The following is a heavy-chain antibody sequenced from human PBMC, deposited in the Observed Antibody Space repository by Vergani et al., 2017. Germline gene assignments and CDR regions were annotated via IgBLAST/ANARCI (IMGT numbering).Heavy chain of an antibody. CDR1: GGSFRGYY. CDR3: ARAGARDFDY. Sequence: QVQLQQWGAGLLKPSETLSLTCAVYGGSFRGYYWSWIRQPPGKGLEWIGEINHRGSTNYNPSLKSRVTIAVDTSKNQFSLKLSSVTAADTAVYYCARAGARDFDYWGQGTLVTVSS. CDR2: INHRGST. D-gene: IGHD3-10*01. V-gene: IGHV4-34*01. J-gene: IGHJ4*02.